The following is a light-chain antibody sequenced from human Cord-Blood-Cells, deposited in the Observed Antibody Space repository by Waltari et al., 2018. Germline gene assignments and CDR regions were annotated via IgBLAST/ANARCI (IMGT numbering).Light chain of an antibody. Sequence: DIQMTQSPSSLSASVGDRVTITCRARQSISSYLNWDQQKPGKAPKLLIYAASSVQSGVPSRFSGSGSGTDFTLTISSLQPDDFAAYDCQQSYSTPYTFGQGTKLEIK. V-gene: IGKV1-39*01. CDR3: QQSYSTPYT. J-gene: IGKJ2*01. CDR1: QSISSY. CDR2: AAS.